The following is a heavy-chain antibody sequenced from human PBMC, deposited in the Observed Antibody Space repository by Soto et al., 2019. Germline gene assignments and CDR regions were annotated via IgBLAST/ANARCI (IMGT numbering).Heavy chain of an antibody. Sequence: APVKGFRKASGYTFTSYDINWVRQALGQGLEWMGWMNPNCGNTGYAQKFQGRVTMTRNNSTSTAYMELSSLRSEDTAVYYCAREWTGYSSSWYDYWGQGTLVTVSS. CDR2: MNPNCGNT. CDR3: AREWTGYSSSWYDY. D-gene: IGHD6-13*01. CDR1: GYTFTSYD. V-gene: IGHV1-8*01. J-gene: IGHJ4*02.